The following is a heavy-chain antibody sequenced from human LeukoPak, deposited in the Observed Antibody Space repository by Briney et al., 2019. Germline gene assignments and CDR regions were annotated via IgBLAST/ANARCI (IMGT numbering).Heavy chain of an antibody. Sequence: PSETLSLTCAVSGGSISSGGYSWSWIRQPPGKGLEWIGYIYHSGSTYYNPSLKSRVTISVDRSKNQFSLKLSSVTAADTAVYYCARENDGPGEPNWYFGLWGRGTLVTVSS. CDR3: ARENDGPGEPNWYFGL. J-gene: IGHJ2*01. CDR2: IYHSGST. V-gene: IGHV4-30-2*01. D-gene: IGHD1-1*01. CDR1: GGSISSGGYS.